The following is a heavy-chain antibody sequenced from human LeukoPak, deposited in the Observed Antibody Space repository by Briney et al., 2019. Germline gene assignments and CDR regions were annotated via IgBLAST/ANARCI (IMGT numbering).Heavy chain of an antibody. J-gene: IGHJ4*02. D-gene: IGHD2-2*01. CDR1: GYTFTGYY. CDR3: AREAFWGYCSGTSCPPGPDY. V-gene: IGHV1-2*02. CDR2: INPNSGGT. Sequence: ASVKVSCKASGYTFTGYYMHWVRQAPGQGLEWMGWINPNSGGTNYAQKFQGRVTMTRDTSISTAYMELSRLRSDDTAVYYCAREAFWGYCSGTSCPPGPDYWGQGTLVTVSS.